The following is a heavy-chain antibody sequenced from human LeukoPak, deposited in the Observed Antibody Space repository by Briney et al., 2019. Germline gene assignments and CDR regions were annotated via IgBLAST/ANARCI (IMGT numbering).Heavy chain of an antibody. CDR2: ISSSSSYI. V-gene: IGHV3-21*01. CDR1: GFTFSSYS. D-gene: IGHD3-22*01. J-gene: IGHJ6*02. CDR3: AREFTTDYYGMDV. Sequence: GGSLRLSCAASGFTFSSYSMNWVRQAPGKGLEWVSSISSSSSYIYYADSVKGRFTISRDNAKNSLYLQMNSLRAEDTAVYCCAREFTTDYYGMDVWGQGTTVTVSS.